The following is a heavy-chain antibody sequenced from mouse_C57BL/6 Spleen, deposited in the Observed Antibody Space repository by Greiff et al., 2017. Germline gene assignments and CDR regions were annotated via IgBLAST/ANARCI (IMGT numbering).Heavy chain of an antibody. Sequence: QVQLQQPGAELVKPGASVKLSCKASGYTFTSYWMQWVKQRPGQGLEWIGEIDPSDSYTNYNQKFKGKATLTVDTSSSTAYMQLSRLTSEDSAVYYCAGGQSDYWGQGTSVTVSS. J-gene: IGHJ4*01. CDR1: GYTFTSYW. CDR2: IDPSDSYT. V-gene: IGHV1-50*01. CDR3: AGGQSDY.